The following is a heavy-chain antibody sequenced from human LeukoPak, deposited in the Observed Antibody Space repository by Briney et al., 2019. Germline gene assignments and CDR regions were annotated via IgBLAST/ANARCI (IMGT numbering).Heavy chain of an antibody. Sequence: SVKVSCKASGGTFSSYAISWVRQAPGQGLEWMGGIIPIFGTANYAQKFQGRVTITADESTSTAYMELSSLRSEDTAVYYCATYRRDSSGWYSPFGFNAGRFDYWGQGTLVTVSS. J-gene: IGHJ4*02. V-gene: IGHV1-69*13. CDR3: ATYRRDSSGWYSPFGFNAGRFDY. D-gene: IGHD6-19*01. CDR1: GGTFSSYA. CDR2: IIPIFGTA.